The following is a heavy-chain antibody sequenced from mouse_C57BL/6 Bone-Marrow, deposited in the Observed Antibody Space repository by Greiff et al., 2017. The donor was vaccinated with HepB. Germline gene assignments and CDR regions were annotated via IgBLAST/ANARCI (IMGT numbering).Heavy chain of an antibody. V-gene: IGHV1-87*01. J-gene: IGHJ2*01. CDR1: GYTFTSYW. CDR2: IYPGDGDT. D-gene: IGHD1-1*01. Sequence: VMLVDSGAELARPGASVKLSCKASGYTFTSYWLQWVKQRPGQGLEWIGAIYPGDGDTRYTQKFKGKATLTADKSSSTAYMQLSSLASEDSAVYYCASTRSFDYWGQGTTLTVSS. CDR3: ASTRSFDY.